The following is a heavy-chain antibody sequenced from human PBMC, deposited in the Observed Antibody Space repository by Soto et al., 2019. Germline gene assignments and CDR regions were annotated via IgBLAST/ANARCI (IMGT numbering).Heavy chain of an antibody. D-gene: IGHD2-21*02. CDR2: INPNTGVT. V-gene: IGHV1-2*04. CDR3: XXSPDDFRYGLDV. J-gene: IGHJ6*02. CDR1: GYSXTXXX. Sequence: QAQLVQSGADVKKPGASVKVSCKASGYSXTXXXXXXVRQAPGKVLEWLGRINPNTGVTHFAQKXXXXVXXXXXXXXXXXXXXXXXXXXXXXXXXXCXXSPDDFRYGLDVWGQGTTVTVSS.